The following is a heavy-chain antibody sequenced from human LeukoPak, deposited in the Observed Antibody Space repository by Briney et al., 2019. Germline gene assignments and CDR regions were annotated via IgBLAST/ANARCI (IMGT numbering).Heavy chain of an antibody. D-gene: IGHD2-15*01. CDR3: ASGGCSGGSCY. V-gene: IGHV3-48*01. Sequence: GGSLRLSCEGSGFSLSAYNMNWVRQAPGKGLESVSYISSSSATIFYADSVKGRFTISRDNAKNSLYLQMNSLRPEDTAVYYCASGGCSGGSCYWGQGTLVTVSS. J-gene: IGHJ4*02. CDR1: GFSLSAYN. CDR2: ISSSSATI.